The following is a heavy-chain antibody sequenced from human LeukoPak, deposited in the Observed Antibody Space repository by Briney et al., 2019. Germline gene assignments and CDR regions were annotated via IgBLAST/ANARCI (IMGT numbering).Heavy chain of an antibody. J-gene: IGHJ4*02. V-gene: IGHV1-46*01. D-gene: IGHD2-8*01. Sequence: ASVKVSCKASGYTFTSYYMHWARQAPGQGLEWMGIINPSGGSTSYAQKFQGRVTMTRDTSTSTVYMELSSLRSEDTAVYYCARDGIWSPYCTNGVCYPDYWGQGTLVTASS. CDR3: ARDGIWSPYCTNGVCYPDY. CDR2: INPSGGST. CDR1: GYTFTSYY.